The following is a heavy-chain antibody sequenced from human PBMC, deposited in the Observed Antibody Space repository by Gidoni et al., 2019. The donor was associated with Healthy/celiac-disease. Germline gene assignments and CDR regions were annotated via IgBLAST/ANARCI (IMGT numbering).Heavy chain of an antibody. D-gene: IGHD5-12*01. J-gene: IGHJ6*02. CDR3: ARDSGYDSYYYYGMDV. CDR1: GFTVSSNY. V-gene: IGHV3-66*01. CDR2: IYSGGST. Sequence: EVQLVESGGGLVQPGGSLRLSCAASGFTVSSNYMRWVCQAPGQGLEWVSVIYSGGSTYYADSVKGRFTISRYNSKHTLYLQMNSLRAEDTAVYYCARDSGYDSYYYYGMDVWGQGTTVTVSS.